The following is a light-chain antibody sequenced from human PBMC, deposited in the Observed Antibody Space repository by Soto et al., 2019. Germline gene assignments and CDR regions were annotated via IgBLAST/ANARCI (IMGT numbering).Light chain of an antibody. Sequence: QSALTQPASVSGSPGQSITISCTGTSSDVGRYNYVSWYQQHPGKAPKLMIYDVSNRPSGVSNRFSGSKSGNTASLTISGLQAEDEADYYCTSYTTSSTLVVFGTGTQLTVL. J-gene: IGLJ2*01. V-gene: IGLV2-14*03. CDR1: SSDVGRYNY. CDR2: DVS. CDR3: TSYTTSSTLVV.